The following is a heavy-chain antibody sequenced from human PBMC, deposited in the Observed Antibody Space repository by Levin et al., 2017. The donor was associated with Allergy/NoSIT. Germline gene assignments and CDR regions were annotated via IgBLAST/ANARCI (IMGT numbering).Heavy chain of an antibody. V-gene: IGHV3-21*01. J-gene: IGHJ3*02. D-gene: IGHD3-22*01. CDR3: ARDLPDYYYDSSGYSDAFDI. Sequence: GESLKISCAASGFTFSSYSMNWVRQAPGKGLEWVSSISSSSSYIYYADSVKGRFTISRDNAKNSLYLQMNSLRAEDTAVYYCARDLPDYYYDSSGYSDAFDIWGQGTMVTVSS. CDR2: ISSSSSYI. CDR1: GFTFSSYS.